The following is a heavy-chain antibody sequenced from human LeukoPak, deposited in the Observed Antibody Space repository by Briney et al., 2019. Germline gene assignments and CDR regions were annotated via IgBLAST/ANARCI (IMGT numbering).Heavy chain of an antibody. CDR1: VFTVSSNY. CDR3: ARDLSQSRYCSGGSCYYS. CDR2: IYSGGST. Sequence: GGSLRLSCAASVFTVSSNYMSWVRQAPGEGLEWVSVIYSGGSTYYADSVKGRFTISRDNSKNTLYLQMNSLRAEDTAVYYCARDLSQSRYCSGGSCYYSWGQRTLVTVSS. J-gene: IGHJ4*02. D-gene: IGHD2-15*01. V-gene: IGHV3-53*01.